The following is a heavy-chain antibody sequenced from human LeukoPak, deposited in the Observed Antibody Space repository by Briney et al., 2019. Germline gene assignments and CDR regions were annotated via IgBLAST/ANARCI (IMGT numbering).Heavy chain of an antibody. CDR2: IYYSGST. J-gene: IGHJ4*02. D-gene: IGHD5-18*01. CDR3: ARGASVDTAPGY. Sequence: KPSETLSLTCTVSGGSISSHYWSWIRQAPGKRLEWIGYIYYSGSTNYNPSLKSRVTISVDTSKNQFSLKLSSVTAADTAVYYCARGASVDTAPGYWGQGTLVTVSS. CDR1: GGSISSHY. V-gene: IGHV4-59*11.